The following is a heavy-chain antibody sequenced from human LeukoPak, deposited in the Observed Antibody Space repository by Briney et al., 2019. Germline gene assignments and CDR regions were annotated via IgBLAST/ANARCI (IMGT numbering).Heavy chain of an antibody. Sequence: GGSLRLSCAASGFTFSSYWMHWVRQAPGKGLVWVSRINSDGSGTSYADSVKGRFTISRDNAKNTLYLQMNSLRAEDTAVYYCASEYYYYGMDVWGQGTTVTVSS. CDR2: INSDGSGT. J-gene: IGHJ6*02. CDR3: ASEYYYYGMDV. CDR1: GFTFSSYW. V-gene: IGHV3-74*01.